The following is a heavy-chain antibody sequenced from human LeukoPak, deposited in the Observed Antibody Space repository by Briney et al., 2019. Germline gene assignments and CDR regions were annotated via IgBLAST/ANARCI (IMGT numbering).Heavy chain of an antibody. Sequence: PGGSLRLSCAASGFTFSSYWMSWVRQAPGKGLEWVANIKQDGSQKYYVDSVKGRFTISRDNAKNSLYLQMNSLRAEDTAVYYCAREGHRRTFDYWGQGTLVTVSS. D-gene: IGHD1-14*01. CDR3: AREGHRRTFDY. CDR1: GFTFSSYW. CDR2: IKQDGSQK. V-gene: IGHV3-7*03. J-gene: IGHJ4*02.